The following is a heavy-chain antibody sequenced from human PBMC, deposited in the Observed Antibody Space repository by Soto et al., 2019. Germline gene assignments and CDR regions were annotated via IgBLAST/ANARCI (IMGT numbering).Heavy chain of an antibody. CDR1: GFSFNKYA. D-gene: IGHD2-21*02. CDR3: AKDAVSGDGLWLVSD. J-gene: IGHJ4*02. Sequence: DVQLLESGGGLVQPGGSLRLSCAASGFSFNKYAMIWVRQAPGKGQEWVSGITGSGSTIEYIESVKGRFTISRANSKNTVYLQMNSLRAEDTAMYYCAKDAVSGDGLWLVSDWGQGTPVTVS. V-gene: IGHV3-23*01. CDR2: ITGSGSTI.